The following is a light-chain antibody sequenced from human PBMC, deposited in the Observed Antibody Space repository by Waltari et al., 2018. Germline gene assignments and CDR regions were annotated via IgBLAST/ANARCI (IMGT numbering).Light chain of an antibody. CDR2: WAS. Sequence: DIVMTQSPDSLAVSLGERATINCKSSQSVLYSSNNKNYLAWYQQKPGQPPKLHMYWASTRESGVPDRFSGSGSGTDFNLTISSLQAEDVALYYCQQYYSTPLTFGGGTKVEIK. CDR1: QSVLYSSNNKNY. J-gene: IGKJ4*01. V-gene: IGKV4-1*01. CDR3: QQYYSTPLT.